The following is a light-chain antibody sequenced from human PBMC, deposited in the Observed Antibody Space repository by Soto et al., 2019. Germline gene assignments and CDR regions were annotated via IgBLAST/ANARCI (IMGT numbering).Light chain of an antibody. V-gene: IGLV1-40*01. Sequence: QSVLTQPPSVSGAPGQRVTISCTGSSSNIGAGYGVHWYQHLPGTAPKLLIYGNSNRPSGVPDRFSGSKSGTSASLAITGLRAEDEAGYYCQSYDSSLSGVVFGGGTQLTVL. CDR3: QSYDSSLSGVV. CDR2: GNS. CDR1: SSNIGAGYG. J-gene: IGLJ2*01.